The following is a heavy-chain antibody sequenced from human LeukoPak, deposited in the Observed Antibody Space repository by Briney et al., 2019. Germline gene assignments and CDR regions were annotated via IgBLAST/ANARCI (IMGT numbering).Heavy chain of an antibody. CDR1: GYTFTSYD. D-gene: IGHD3-3*01. J-gene: IGHJ4*02. CDR3: ARDTPTYYDFWSGYLGFDY. V-gene: IGHV1-8*01. Sequence: ASVKVSCKASGYTFTSYDINWVRQATGQGLEWMGWMNPNSGNTGYAQKFQGRVTMTRNTSISTAYMELRSLRSDDTAVYYCARDTPTYYDFWSGYLGFDYWGQGTLVTVSS. CDR2: MNPNSGNT.